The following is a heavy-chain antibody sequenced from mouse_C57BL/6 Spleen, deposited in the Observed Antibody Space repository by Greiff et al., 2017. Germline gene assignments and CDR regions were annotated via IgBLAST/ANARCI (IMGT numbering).Heavy chain of an antibody. CDR2: IYPSDSET. Sequence: QVQLQQPGAELVRPGSSVKLSCKASGYTFTSYWMDWVKQRPGQGLEWIGNIYPSDSETHYNQKFKDKATLTVDKSSSTAYMQHSSRTSEDSAVYYCARTRDFDVWGTGTTVTVSS. CDR3: ARTRDFDV. V-gene: IGHV1-61*01. CDR1: GYTFTSYW. J-gene: IGHJ1*03.